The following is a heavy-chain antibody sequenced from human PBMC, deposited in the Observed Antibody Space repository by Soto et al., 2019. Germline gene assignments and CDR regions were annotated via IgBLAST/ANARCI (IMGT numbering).Heavy chain of an antibody. CDR2: INAGNGNT. Sequence: ASLKVSCKASGYTFTSYARHWVRQAPGQRLEWMGWINAGNGNTKYSQKFQDRVTITRDRSMSTAYMELSSLRSGDTAMYYCATGPHYYYGMDVWGQGTTVTVSS. CDR3: ATGPHYYYGMDV. CDR1: GYTFTSYA. V-gene: IGHV1-3*01. J-gene: IGHJ6*02.